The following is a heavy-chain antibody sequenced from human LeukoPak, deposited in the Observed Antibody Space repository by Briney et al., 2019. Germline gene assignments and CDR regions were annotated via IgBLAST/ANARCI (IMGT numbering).Heavy chain of an antibody. J-gene: IGHJ4*02. V-gene: IGHV3-23*01. CDR3: AKHLSGLLAPVDY. CDR2: ISGSGGST. CDR1: GFTFSNYW. Sequence: GGSLRLSCVASGFTFSNYWMHWVRQPPGKGLEWVSAISGSGGSTYYADSVKGRFTISRDNSKNTLYLQMNSLRAEDTAVYYCAKHLSGLLAPVDYWGQGTLVTVSS. D-gene: IGHD3-22*01.